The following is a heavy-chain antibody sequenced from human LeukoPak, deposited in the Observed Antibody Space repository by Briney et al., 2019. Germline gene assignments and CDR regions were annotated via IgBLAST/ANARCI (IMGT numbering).Heavy chain of an antibody. CDR1: GGSISSSSYY. J-gene: IGHJ4*02. CDR2: IYTSGST. V-gene: IGHV4-61*02. D-gene: IGHD2-2*01. CDR3: ARWYCSSTSCYADY. Sequence: SETLSLTCTVSGGSISSSSYYWSWIRQPAGKGLEWIGRIYTSGSTNYNPSLKSRVTMSVDTSKNQFSLKLSSVTAADTAVYYCARWYCSSTSCYADYWGQGTLVTVSS.